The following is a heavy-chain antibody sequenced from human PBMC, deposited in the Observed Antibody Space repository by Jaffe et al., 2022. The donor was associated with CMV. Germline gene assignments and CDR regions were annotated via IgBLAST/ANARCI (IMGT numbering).Heavy chain of an antibody. CDR1: GYTFTSYY. CDR2: INPSGGST. D-gene: IGHD7-27*01. J-gene: IGHJ6*02. V-gene: IGHV1-46*01. Sequence: QVQLVQSGAEVKKPGASVKVSCKASGYTFTSYYMHWVRQAPGQGLEWMGIINPSGGSTSYAQKFQGRVTMTRDTSTSTVYMELSSLRSEDTAVYYCAREVLRLGIGIYYGMDVWGQGTTVTVSS. CDR3: AREVLRLGIGIYYGMDV.